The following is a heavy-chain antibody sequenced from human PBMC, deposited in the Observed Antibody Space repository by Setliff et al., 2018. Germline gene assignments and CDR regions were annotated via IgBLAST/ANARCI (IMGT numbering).Heavy chain of an antibody. V-gene: IGHV4-4*02. D-gene: IGHD1-7*01. Sequence: PSETLSLTCTVSGDSIDTDIWWSWVRQSPGKGLEWIRELYLGGGPTYNPSLKSRVTISIYKSKNQLSLDLTSVTAADTAVYYCARNWHWGFDPWGRRALVTVSS. CDR2: LYLGGGP. CDR1: GDSIDTDIW. J-gene: IGHJ5*02. CDR3: ARNWHWGFDP.